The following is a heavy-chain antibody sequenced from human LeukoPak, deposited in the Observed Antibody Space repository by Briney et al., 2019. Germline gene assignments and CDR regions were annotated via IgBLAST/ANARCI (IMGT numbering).Heavy chain of an antibody. D-gene: IGHD3-10*01. V-gene: IGHV3-30*18. CDR1: GLTFSSYG. J-gene: IGHJ5*02. CDR2: ISYDGSNK. CDR3: AKGDLWFGEPPWFDP. Sequence: PGGSLRLSCAASGLTFSSYGMHCVRQAPGKGLEWVAVISYDGSNKYYADSVKGRFTISRDNSKNTLYLQMNSLRAEDTAVYYCAKGDLWFGEPPWFDPWGQGTLVTVSS.